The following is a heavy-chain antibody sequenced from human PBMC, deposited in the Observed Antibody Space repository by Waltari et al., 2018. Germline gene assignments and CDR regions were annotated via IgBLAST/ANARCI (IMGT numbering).Heavy chain of an antibody. V-gene: IGHV3-48*03. CDR2: ISSSALTI. Sequence: EVQLVESGGHLVQPGGSLRLSCSVSGFTLSNYDMNWVRQAPGKSRELISFISSSALTIHYAASVKGRFAVSRDNAKNSLYLQMNNLRAEDTAFYFCARERGYDYGIDHWGQGTLVTVSS. J-gene: IGHJ4*02. CDR3: ARERGYDYGIDH. CDR1: GFTLSNYD. D-gene: IGHD5-18*01.